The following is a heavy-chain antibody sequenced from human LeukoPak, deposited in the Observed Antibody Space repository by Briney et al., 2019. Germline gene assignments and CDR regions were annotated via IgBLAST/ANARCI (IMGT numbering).Heavy chain of an antibody. V-gene: IGHV4-39*07. J-gene: IGHJ4*02. CDR2: IYYSGST. CDR1: GGSISSSSYY. D-gene: IGHD1/OR15-1a*01. Sequence: SETLSLTCTVSGGSISSSSYYWGWIRQPPGKGLEWIGSIYYSGSTYYNPSLKSRASISVDTSKNQFSLKLSSVTAADTAVYYCARDRAGTLDYWGQGILVTVSS. CDR3: ARDRAGTLDY.